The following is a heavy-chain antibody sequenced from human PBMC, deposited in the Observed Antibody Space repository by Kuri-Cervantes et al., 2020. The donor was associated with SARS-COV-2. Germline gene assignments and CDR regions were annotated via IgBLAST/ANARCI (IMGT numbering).Heavy chain of an antibody. Sequence: GGSLRLSCAASGFPFSSYAMHWVRQAPGKGLEWVAVISYDGSTKYYAASVTGRFTISRDNSKNSLYLQMNSLRAEDTGVYYCATDPEIQAGFDYWGQGTLVTVSS. CDR2: ISYDGSTK. J-gene: IGHJ4*02. CDR1: GFPFSSYA. V-gene: IGHV3-30-3*01. CDR3: ATDPEIQAGFDY. D-gene: IGHD1-14*01.